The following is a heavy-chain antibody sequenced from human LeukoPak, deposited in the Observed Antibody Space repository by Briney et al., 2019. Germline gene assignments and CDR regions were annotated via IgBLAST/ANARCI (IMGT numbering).Heavy chain of an antibody. Sequence: PSETLSLTCTVSGGSISSYYWSWIRQPPGKGLEWIGYIYYSGSTNYNPSLKRRVTISVDTSKTQFSLKLSSVTAADTAVYYCARAAREMATTPDFDYWGQGTLVTVSS. CDR1: GGSISSYY. V-gene: IGHV4-59*01. J-gene: IGHJ4*02. CDR2: IYYSGST. CDR3: ARAAREMATTPDFDY. D-gene: IGHD5-24*01.